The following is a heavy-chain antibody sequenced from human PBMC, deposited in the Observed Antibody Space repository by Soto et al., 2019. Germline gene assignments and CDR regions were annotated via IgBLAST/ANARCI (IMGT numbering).Heavy chain of an antibody. CDR2: IYYTGST. V-gene: IGHV4-59*08. Sequence: QVQLQESGPGLVKPSETLSLTCSVSGGSIRSYYWTWIRQPPGKGLEWIGHIYYTGSTNYNPSLKSRVTLSLDTSKNQFSLKLNSGTAADTAVYYCARLLAAGGPPHFDYWGQGTLVTVSS. D-gene: IGHD6-13*01. CDR1: GGSIRSYY. CDR3: ARLLAAGGPPHFDY. J-gene: IGHJ4*02.